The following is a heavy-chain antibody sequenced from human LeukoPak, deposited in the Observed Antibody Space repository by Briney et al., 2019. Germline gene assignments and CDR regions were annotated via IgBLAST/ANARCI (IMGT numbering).Heavy chain of an antibody. V-gene: IGHV4-4*02. CDR1: GGSISSSNW. Sequence: TSETLSLTCAVSGGSISSSNWWSWVRQPPGKGLEWIGEIYHSGSTNYNPSLKSRVTISVDTSKSHFSLKLSSVTAADMAVYYCARQDFGSGILPGYWGQGTLVTVSS. J-gene: IGHJ4*02. CDR3: ARQDFGSGILPGY. CDR2: IYHSGST. D-gene: IGHD3-10*01.